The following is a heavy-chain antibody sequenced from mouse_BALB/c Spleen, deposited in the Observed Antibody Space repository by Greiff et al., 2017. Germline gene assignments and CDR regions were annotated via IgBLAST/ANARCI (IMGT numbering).Heavy chain of an antibody. CDR1: GFTFSDYY. J-gene: IGHJ4*01. D-gene: IGHD2-1*01. Sequence: EVHLVESGGGLVKPGGSLKLSCAASGFTFSDYYMYWVRQTPEKRLEWVATISDGGSYTYYPDSVKGRYTISRDNAKNNLYLQKSSLKSEDTAMYNCAIDLYGNEYAMDYWGQGTSVTVSS. CDR2: ISDGGSYT. CDR3: AIDLYGNEYAMDY. V-gene: IGHV5-4*02.